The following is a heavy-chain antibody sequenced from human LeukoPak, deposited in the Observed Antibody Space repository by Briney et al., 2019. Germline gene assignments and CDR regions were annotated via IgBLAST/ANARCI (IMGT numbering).Heavy chain of an antibody. V-gene: IGHV1-69*04. CDR1: GGTFSSYA. CDR2: IIPIFGIA. CDR3: ARRPYSSGQLDY. Sequence: SVKVSCKASGGTFSSYAISWVRQAPGQGLEWVGRIIPIFGIANYAQKFQGRVTITADKSTSTAYMELSSLRSEDTAVYYCARRPYSSGQLDYWGQGTLVTVSS. D-gene: IGHD6-19*01. J-gene: IGHJ4*02.